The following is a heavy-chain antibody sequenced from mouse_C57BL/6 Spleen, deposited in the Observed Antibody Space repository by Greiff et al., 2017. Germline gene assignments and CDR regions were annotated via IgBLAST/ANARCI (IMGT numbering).Heavy chain of an antibody. D-gene: IGHD1-1*01. Sequence: VQLQQSGPELVKPGASVKISCKASGYTFTDYYMNWVKQSHGKSLEWIGDINPNNGGTSYNQKFKGKATLTVDKSSSTAYMELRSLTSEDSAVYYCAREGDYYGSSYVRNWFAYWGQGTLVTVSA. CDR2: INPNNGGT. CDR3: AREGDYYGSSYVRNWFAY. J-gene: IGHJ3*01. CDR1: GYTFTDYY. V-gene: IGHV1-26*01.